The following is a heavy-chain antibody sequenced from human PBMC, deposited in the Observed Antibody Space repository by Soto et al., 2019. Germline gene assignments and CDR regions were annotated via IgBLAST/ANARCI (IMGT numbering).Heavy chain of an antibody. Sequence: SETLSLTCTVSGGSISSGGYYWSWFRQHPGKGLEWIGYIYYSGSTYYNPSLKSRVTISVDTSKNQFSLKLSSVTAADTAVYYCARVVVPAARMDVWGQGTTVTVS. CDR1: GGSISSGGYY. CDR2: IYYSGST. CDR3: ARVVVPAARMDV. V-gene: IGHV4-31*03. D-gene: IGHD2-2*01. J-gene: IGHJ6*02.